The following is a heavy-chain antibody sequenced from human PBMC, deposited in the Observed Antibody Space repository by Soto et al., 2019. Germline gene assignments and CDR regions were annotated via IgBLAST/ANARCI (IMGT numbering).Heavy chain of an antibody. Sequence: QVQLQESGPGLVKPSETLSLTCTVSGGSISSYYWSWIRQPPGKGLEGIGYIYYSGSTNYNPSLKTRVTISVDTSKNQFSLKLSSVTAADTAVYYCARHPGVAVAGYYFDYWGQGTLVTVSS. CDR2: IYYSGST. CDR3: ARHPGVAVAGYYFDY. V-gene: IGHV4-59*08. J-gene: IGHJ4*02. D-gene: IGHD6-19*01. CDR1: GGSISSYY.